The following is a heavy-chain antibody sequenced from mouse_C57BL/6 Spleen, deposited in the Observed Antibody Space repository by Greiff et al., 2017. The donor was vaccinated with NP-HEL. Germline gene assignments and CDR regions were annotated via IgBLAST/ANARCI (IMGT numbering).Heavy chain of an antibody. CDR1: GYTFTDYY. J-gene: IGHJ1*03. CDR2: IYPGSGNT. D-gene: IGHD1-1*01. V-gene: IGHV1-76*01. CDR3: ARDYGSSYDYWYFDV. Sequence: QVHVKQSGAELVRPGASVKLSCKASGYTFTDYYINWVKQRPGQGLEWIARIYPGSGNTYYNEKFKGKATLTAEKSSSTAYMQLSSLTSEDSAVYFCARDYGSSYDYWYFDVWGTGTTVTVSS.